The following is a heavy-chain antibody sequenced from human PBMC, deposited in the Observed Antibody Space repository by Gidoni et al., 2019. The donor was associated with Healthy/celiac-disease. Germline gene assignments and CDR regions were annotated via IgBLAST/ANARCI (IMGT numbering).Heavy chain of an antibody. V-gene: IGHV4-4*02. D-gene: IGHD6-13*01. CDR3: ARDGIAAAGTSAFDI. Sequence: VQLQESGPGLVKPSGTLSLTCAVSGGSISSSNWWSWVRQPPGKGLEWIGEIYHSGSTNYNPSLKSRVTISVDKSKNQFSLKLSSVTAADTAVDYCARDGIAAAGTSAFDIWGQGTMVTVSS. CDR2: IYHSGST. CDR1: GGSISSSNW. J-gene: IGHJ3*02.